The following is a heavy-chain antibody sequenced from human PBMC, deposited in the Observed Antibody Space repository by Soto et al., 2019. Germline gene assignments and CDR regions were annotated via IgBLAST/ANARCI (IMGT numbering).Heavy chain of an antibody. D-gene: IGHD3-3*01. CDR2: IYYSGST. CDR3: ARFPFTIFGVVDAFDI. J-gene: IGHJ3*02. Sequence: SETLSLTCTVSGGSISSSSYYWGWIRQPPGKGLEWIGSIYYSGSTYYNPSLRSRFTISVDTSKNQFSLRLSSVTAADTAVYYFARFPFTIFGVVDAFDIWGQGTMVTVSS. CDR1: GGSISSSSYY. V-gene: IGHV4-39*07.